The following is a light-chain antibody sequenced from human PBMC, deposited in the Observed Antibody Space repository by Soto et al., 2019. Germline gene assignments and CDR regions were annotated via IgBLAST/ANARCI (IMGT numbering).Light chain of an antibody. J-gene: IGKJ1*01. CDR3: QQRNSYPWK. CDR1: QTMSNW. V-gene: IGKV1-5*01. Sequence: DIQMTHSPSTLSASVGDRVTITRRASQTMSNWLPCYQQQPGNAPKRLISPASSMQSGVASRFSGSGSGTEFTLTISILQAEYVASYCWQQRNSYPWKFGQGTKVDIK. CDR2: PAS.